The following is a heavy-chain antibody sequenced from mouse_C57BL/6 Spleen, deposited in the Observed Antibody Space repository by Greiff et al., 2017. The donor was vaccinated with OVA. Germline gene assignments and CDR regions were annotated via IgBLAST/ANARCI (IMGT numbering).Heavy chain of an antibody. CDR2: ISSGGDYI. Sequence: EVQGVESGEGLVKPGGSLKLSCAASGFTFSSYAMSWVRQTPEKRLEWVAYISSGGDYIYYADTVKGRFTISRDNARNTLYLQMSSLKSEDTAMYYCTRAGTGDYFDYWGQGTTLTVSS. CDR3: TRAGTGDYFDY. V-gene: IGHV5-9-1*02. CDR1: GFTFSSYA. D-gene: IGHD4-1*01. J-gene: IGHJ2*01.